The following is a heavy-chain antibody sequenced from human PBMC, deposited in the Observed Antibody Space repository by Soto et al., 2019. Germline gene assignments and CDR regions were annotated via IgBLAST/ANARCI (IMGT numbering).Heavy chain of an antibody. CDR1: GGTFSRNA. D-gene: IGHD4-17*01. V-gene: IGHV1-69*12. CDR3: VMDGAVTVTTSYFDY. Sequence: QVQLVQSGAEVKKPGSSVKVSCKASGGTFSRNAINWVRQAPGQGLEWMGGSIPLFGTTNYAQNFQVRVTLTAGESTNTAYMELSSLRSEDTAVYYCVMDGAVTVTTSYFDYWGQGTLVSVSS. CDR2: SIPLFGTT. J-gene: IGHJ4*02.